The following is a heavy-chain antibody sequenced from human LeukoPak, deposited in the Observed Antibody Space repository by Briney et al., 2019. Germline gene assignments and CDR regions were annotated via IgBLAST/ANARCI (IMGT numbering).Heavy chain of an antibody. CDR2: INYDGSEK. CDR3: GRSEVTIPDSY. V-gene: IGHV3-7*01. J-gene: IGHJ4*02. D-gene: IGHD2-21*02. Sequence: GGSLRLSCAAAGFDFSNYWMSWVRQAPGKGLEWMANINYDGSEKYYVDSVKGRFTISRDNAKSSLYLQMNSLRVEDTAVYYCGRSEVTIPDSYWGQGTLVTVSS. CDR1: GFDFSNYW.